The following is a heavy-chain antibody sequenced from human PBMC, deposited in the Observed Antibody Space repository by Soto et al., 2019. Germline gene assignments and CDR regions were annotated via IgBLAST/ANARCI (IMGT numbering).Heavy chain of an antibody. J-gene: IGHJ5*02. CDR1: GYTFTSYD. D-gene: IGHD6-13*01. Sequence: QVQLVQSGAEVKKPGASVKVSCKASGYTFTSYDINWVRQATGQGLEWMGWMNPNSGNKDYAQKFQGRVTMTRNTSISTAYMELSSLRSEDTAVYYCARERSAAGTGWFDPWGQGTLVTVSS. V-gene: IGHV1-8*01. CDR2: MNPNSGNK. CDR3: ARERSAAGTGWFDP.